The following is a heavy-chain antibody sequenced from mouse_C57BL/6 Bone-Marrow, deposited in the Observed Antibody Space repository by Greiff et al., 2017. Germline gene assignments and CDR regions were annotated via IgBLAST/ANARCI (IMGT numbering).Heavy chain of an antibody. V-gene: IGHV3-6*01. Sequence: EVKLMESGPGLVKPSQSLSLTCSVTGYSITSGYYWNWIRQFPGNKLEWMGYISYDGSNNYNPSLKNRISITRDTSKNQFFLKLNSVTTEDTATYYCAVYGNYWYLDVWGTGTTVTASS. D-gene: IGHD2-1*01. J-gene: IGHJ1*03. CDR2: ISYDGSN. CDR3: AVYGNYWYLDV. CDR1: GYSITSGYY.